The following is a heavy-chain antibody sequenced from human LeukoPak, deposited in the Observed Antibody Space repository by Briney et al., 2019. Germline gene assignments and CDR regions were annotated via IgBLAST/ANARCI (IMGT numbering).Heavy chain of an antibody. V-gene: IGHV1-8*03. D-gene: IGHD3-3*02. CDR3: ARDKLAGGFDY. Sequence: ASVKVSSKASGYTFTSYDINWVRQATGQGLEWMGWMNPNSGNTGYAQKFQGRVTITRNTSISTAYMELSSLRSEDTAVYYCARDKLAGGFDYWGQGTLVTVSS. CDR2: MNPNSGNT. J-gene: IGHJ4*02. CDR1: GYTFTSYD.